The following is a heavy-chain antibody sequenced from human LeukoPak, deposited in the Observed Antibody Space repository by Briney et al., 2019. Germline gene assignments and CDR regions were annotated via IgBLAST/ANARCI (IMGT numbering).Heavy chain of an antibody. Sequence: RASVTVSCKASGYTFTSYAMNWVRQAPGQGLEWMGWINTNTGNPTYAQGFTGRFVFSLDTSVSTAYLQISSLKAEDTAVYYCARAIRTTVTTLSAYWGQGTLVTVSS. CDR2: INTNTGNP. CDR3: ARAIRTTVTTLSAY. J-gene: IGHJ4*02. CDR1: GYTFTSYA. D-gene: IGHD4-11*01. V-gene: IGHV7-4-1*02.